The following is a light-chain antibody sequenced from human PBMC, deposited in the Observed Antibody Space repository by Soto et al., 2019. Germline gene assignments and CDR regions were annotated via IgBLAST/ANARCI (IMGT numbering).Light chain of an antibody. CDR3: CSFAGSSTFGV. V-gene: IGLV2-23*02. Sequence: QSALTQPASVSGSPGQSITISCSGTTSDVGGYDVVSWYQQHPGKAPKLMIFEVNQRPSGVSDRFSGSKSGNTASLTISGLQAGDEADYYCCSFAGSSTFGVFGGGTQLTVL. CDR2: EVN. J-gene: IGLJ3*02. CDR1: TSDVGGYDV.